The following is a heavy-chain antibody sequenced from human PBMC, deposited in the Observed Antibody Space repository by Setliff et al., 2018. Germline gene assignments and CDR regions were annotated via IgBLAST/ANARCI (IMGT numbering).Heavy chain of an antibody. CDR2: FYTSGNT. J-gene: IGHJ5*02. CDR1: GQSFSDYY. Sequence: SETLSLTCAIYGQSFSDYYWSWVRQPPGKGLEWIGHFYTSGNTNYNPSLKSRVTISVDTSKNQFSLKLSSVTAADTATYYCARGGPTLTISRVLVVSSFDPWGQGSRVTVSS. V-gene: IGHV4-4*08. CDR3: ARGGPTLTISRVLVVSSFDP. D-gene: IGHD3-3*01.